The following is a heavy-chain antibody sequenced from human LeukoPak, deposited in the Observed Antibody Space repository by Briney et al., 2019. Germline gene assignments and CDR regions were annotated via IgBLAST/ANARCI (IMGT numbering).Heavy chain of an antibody. V-gene: IGHV3-30-3*01. J-gene: IGHJ4*02. CDR3: AVIVVVPAAIWFDY. CDR2: ISYDGSNK. CDR1: GFTFSSYA. Sequence: GGSLRPSCAASGFTFSSYAVHWVRQAPGKGLEWVAVISYDGSNKYYADSVKGRFTISRDNSKNTLYLQMNSLRAEDTAVYYSAVIVVVPAAIWFDYWGQGTLVTVSS. D-gene: IGHD2-2*02.